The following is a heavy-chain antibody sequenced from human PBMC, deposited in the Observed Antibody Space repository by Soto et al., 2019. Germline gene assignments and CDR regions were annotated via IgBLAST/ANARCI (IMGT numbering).Heavy chain of an antibody. J-gene: IGHJ5*02. D-gene: IGHD6-13*01. CDR3: ASSPHIAAAASWFDP. CDR2: IYYSGST. Sequence: SETLSLTCTVSGGSISSGGYYWSWIRQHPGKGLEWIGYIYYSGSTYYNPSLKSRVTISVDTSKNQFSLKLSSVTAADTAVYYCASSPHIAAAASWFDPWGQGTLVTVSS. CDR1: GGSISSGGYY. V-gene: IGHV4-31*03.